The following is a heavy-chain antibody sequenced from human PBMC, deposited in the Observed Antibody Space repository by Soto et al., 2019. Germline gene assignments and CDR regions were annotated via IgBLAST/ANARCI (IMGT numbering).Heavy chain of an antibody. J-gene: IGHJ5*02. V-gene: IGHV4-34*01. CDR3: AGGPDYGDYDA. CDR2: IRHNGDT. Sequence: QVQLRQWGAGLLKPSETLSLTCVVSGGSFTDYKWTWIRQSPETGLEGIGEIRHNGDTDSKPSLRSRLTMSLDTSKNQFSLHLSSVTSADTAVYFWAGGPDYGDYDAWGQGTLVTVSS. CDR1: GGSFTDYK. D-gene: IGHD4-17*01.